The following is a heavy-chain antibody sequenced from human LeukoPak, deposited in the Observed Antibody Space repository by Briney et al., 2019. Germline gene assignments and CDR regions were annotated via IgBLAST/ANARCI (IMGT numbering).Heavy chain of an antibody. CDR1: GGSISSTNYY. D-gene: IGHD3-22*01. CDR2: INHSGST. Sequence: SETLSLTCTVSGGSISSTNYYWSWIRQPPGKGLEWIGEINHSGSTNYNPSLKSRVTISIDTSKKQFSLKLTSVTAADTAVYYCARLDYDTSGYYLHDAFDIWGQGTTVIVSS. V-gene: IGHV4-39*07. J-gene: IGHJ3*02. CDR3: ARLDYDTSGYYLHDAFDI.